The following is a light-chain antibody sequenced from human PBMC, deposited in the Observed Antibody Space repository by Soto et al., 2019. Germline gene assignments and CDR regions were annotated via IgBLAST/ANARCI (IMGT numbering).Light chain of an antibody. V-gene: IGKV1-39*01. CDR1: QSISSY. J-gene: IGKJ1*01. CDR2: AAS. Sequence: IEMTQSPSSLSVSVGDRVTITCRASQSISSYLNWYQQKPGKAPKLLIYAASSLQSGVPSRFSGSGSGTDFTLTISSLQPEDFATYYCQQSYSTPQTFGQGTKVDI. CDR3: QQSYSTPQT.